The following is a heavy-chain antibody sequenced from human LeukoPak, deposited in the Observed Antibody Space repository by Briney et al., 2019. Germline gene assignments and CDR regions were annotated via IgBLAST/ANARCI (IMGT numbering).Heavy chain of an antibody. CDR2: IIPIFGTR. Sequence: SVKVSCKASGDTFSDCTVSWVRQVPGQGLEWMGRIIPIFGTRNYAQKFQGRVTITADESTSTAYMELSSLRSEDTAVYYCAREGSKGLSRADAFDIWGQGTMVIDS. CDR3: AREGSKGLSRADAFDI. J-gene: IGHJ3*02. CDR1: GDTFSDCT. V-gene: IGHV1-69*13. D-gene: IGHD3-10*01.